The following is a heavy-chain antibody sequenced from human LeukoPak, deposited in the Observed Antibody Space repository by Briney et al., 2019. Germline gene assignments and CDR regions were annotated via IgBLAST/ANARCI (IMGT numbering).Heavy chain of an antibody. CDR1: GYSFTNYD. J-gene: IGHJ5*02. CDR3: ARDGRGSRSSWFDP. CDR2: MNPKSGVT. V-gene: IGHV1-8*02. D-gene: IGHD3-10*01. Sequence: ASVKVSCKASGYSFTNYDINCARQAPGQGREWMGWMNPKSGVTDSSQKFQGGVFITRDTYINTAYMELSSLRSDDTAVYYCARDGRGSRSSWFDPWGQGTLVIVSS.